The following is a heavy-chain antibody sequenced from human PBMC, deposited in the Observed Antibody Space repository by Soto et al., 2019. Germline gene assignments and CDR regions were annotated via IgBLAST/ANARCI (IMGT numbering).Heavy chain of an antibody. J-gene: IGHJ5*02. CDR2: IYYSGST. Sequence: QVQLQESGPGLVKPSQTLSPTCTVSGGSISSGDYYWSWIRQPPGKGLEWIGYIYYSGSTYYNPSLKSLVTISVDTSKNQFSLKLSSVTAADTAVYYCARVVPAAIPPRAAGWFDPWGQGTLVTVSS. V-gene: IGHV4-30-4*01. CDR3: ARVVPAAIPPRAAGWFDP. CDR1: GGSISSGDYY. D-gene: IGHD2-2*02.